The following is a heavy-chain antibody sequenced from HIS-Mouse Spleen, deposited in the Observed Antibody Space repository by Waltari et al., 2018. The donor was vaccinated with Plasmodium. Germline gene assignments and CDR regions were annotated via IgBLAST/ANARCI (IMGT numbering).Heavy chain of an antibody. CDR1: GGSISSYY. Sequence: QVQLQESGPGLVKPSETLSLTCTVSGGSISSYYWSWIRQPAGKGLEWIGRIFTSGSTNYNPSLKSRVTMSVDTSKNQFSLKLSSVTAADTAVYYCARASYSSSWAKEYYFDYWGQGTLVTVSS. CDR3: ARASYSSSWAKEYYFDY. D-gene: IGHD6-13*01. V-gene: IGHV4-4*07. CDR2: IFTSGST. J-gene: IGHJ4*02.